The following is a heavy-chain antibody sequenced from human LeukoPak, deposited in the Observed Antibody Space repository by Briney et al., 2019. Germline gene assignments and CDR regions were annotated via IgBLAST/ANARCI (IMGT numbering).Heavy chain of an antibody. CDR2: ISYDGSNK. CDR1: GFTFSSYG. D-gene: IGHD2-21*02. V-gene: IGHV3-30*03. J-gene: IGHJ6*04. CDR3: ARRSGRALMFLEYCGGDCDYGMDV. Sequence: GGSLRLSCAASGFTFSSYGMHWVRQAPGKGLEWVAVISYDGSNKYYADSVKGRFTISRDNSKNTLYLQMNSLRAEDTAVYYCARRSGRALMFLEYCGGDCDYGMDVWGKGTTVTVSS.